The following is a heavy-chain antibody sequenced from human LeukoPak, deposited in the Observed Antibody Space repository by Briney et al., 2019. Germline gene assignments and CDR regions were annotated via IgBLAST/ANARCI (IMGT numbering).Heavy chain of an antibody. CDR1: GDSISKYY. Sequence: SETLSLTCTVSGDSISKYYWSWIRQPPGEGLEWIGYISNGGTTKYNPSLKSRVTISVDTSNNQLSLRLSSVTAADTAVYHCVRLQPNTGEWAFDTWGQGTMVSVSS. J-gene: IGHJ3*02. CDR2: ISNGGTT. CDR3: VRLQPNTGEWAFDT. D-gene: IGHD1-1*01. V-gene: IGHV4-59*01.